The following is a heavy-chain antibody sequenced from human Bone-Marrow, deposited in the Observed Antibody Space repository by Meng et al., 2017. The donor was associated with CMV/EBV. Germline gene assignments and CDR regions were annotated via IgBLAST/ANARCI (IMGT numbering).Heavy chain of an antibody. Sequence: GESLKISCAVSGFNFRSYWMTWVRQAPGKGLEWVANIRQDGSEKYYVDSVKGRFTISRDNAESSLYLQMNSLRAEDTAVYYCAGLTCSTPTCHWAAFDIWGQGTLVTVSS. CDR3: AGLTCSTPTCHWAAFDI. V-gene: IGHV3-7*01. CDR1: GFNFRSYW. D-gene: IGHD2-2*01. CDR2: IRQDGSEK. J-gene: IGHJ3*02.